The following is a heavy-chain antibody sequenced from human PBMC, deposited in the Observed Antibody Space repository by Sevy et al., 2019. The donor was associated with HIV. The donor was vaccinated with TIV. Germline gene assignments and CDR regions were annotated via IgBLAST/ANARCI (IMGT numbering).Heavy chain of an antibody. Sequence: GGSLRLSCAASGFTFSYYGMHWVRQAPGKGLEWVAFIWSDGSNKNYADSVKGRFTISRDNFKNTLYLQMNSLTTGDTAVYYCAKDVSGNGAWGQGTLVTVSS. CDR3: AKDVSGNGA. V-gene: IGHV3-30*02. CDR2: IWSDGSNK. J-gene: IGHJ1*01. D-gene: IGHD3-10*01. CDR1: GFTFSYYG.